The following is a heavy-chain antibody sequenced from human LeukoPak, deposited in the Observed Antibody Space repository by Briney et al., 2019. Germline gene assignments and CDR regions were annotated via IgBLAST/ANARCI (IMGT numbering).Heavy chain of an antibody. V-gene: IGHV1-2*02. CDR1: GYTFTGYY. CDR2: INPNSGGT. J-gene: IGHJ5*02. CDR3: ARVADFDWLFSTRCWFDP. Sequence: ASVKVSCKASGYTFTGYYMHWLRQAPGQGLEWMGWINPNSGGTNYAQKFQGRVTMTRDTSISTAYMELGRLRSDDTAVYYCARVADFDWLFSTRCWFDPWGQGTLVTVSS. D-gene: IGHD3-9*01.